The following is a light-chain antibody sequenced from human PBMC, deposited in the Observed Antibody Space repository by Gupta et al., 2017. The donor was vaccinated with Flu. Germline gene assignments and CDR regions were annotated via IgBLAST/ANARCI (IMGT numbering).Light chain of an antibody. CDR3: RKYSSAPALT. J-gene: IGKJ4*01. CDR2: AAS. V-gene: IGKV1-27*01. CDR1: QGIIND. Sequence: VAITCLATQGIINDFSWYQQKTWKLPKLLIYAASTLQSGVPSRFSGSGSGTDFTLTISSLQPADVATYYCRKYSSAPALTFGGGTKVEIK.